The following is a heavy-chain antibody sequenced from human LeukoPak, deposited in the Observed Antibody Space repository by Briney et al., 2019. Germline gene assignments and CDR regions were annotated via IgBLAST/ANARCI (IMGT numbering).Heavy chain of an antibody. CDR3: ARDDVRLLCFDY. V-gene: IGHV3-23*01. CDR1: GFPFTDFA. D-gene: IGHD3-10*01. J-gene: IGHJ4*02. Sequence: GGSLRLSCAASGFPFTDFAMNWVRQAPGKGLEWVSTISASGTITYYADSVKGRCTISRDYSKNTVYLQMNSLRAEDTAVYYCARDDVRLLCFDYWGQGTLVTVS. CDR2: ISASGTIT.